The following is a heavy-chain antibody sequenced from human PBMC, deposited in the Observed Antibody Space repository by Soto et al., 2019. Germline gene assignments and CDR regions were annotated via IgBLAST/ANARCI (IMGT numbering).Heavy chain of an antibody. D-gene: IGHD6-6*01. Sequence: QVQLVQSGAEVKKPGASVKVSCKASGYTFTGYYMHWVRQAPGQGLEWMGWINPNSGGTNYAQKFQGWVTMTRDTSISTAYMELSRLRSDDTAVYYCAREDSSSFPYCYCGMDVWGQGTTVTVSS. V-gene: IGHV1-2*04. CDR1: GYTFTGYY. J-gene: IGHJ6*02. CDR2: INPNSGGT. CDR3: AREDSSSFPYCYCGMDV.